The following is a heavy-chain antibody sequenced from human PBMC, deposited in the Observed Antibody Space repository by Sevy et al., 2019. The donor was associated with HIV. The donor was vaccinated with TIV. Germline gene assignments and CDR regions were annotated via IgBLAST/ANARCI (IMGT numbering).Heavy chain of an antibody. CDR1: GFTFSIYA. Sequence: GGSLRLSCAASGFTFSIYAMTWVRRAPGKGLEWVSTSSVSGDSTDYADSVKGRFTISRDNSKNTLYLQMNTLRAEDTALYYCAKDHDNNWFDPWGQGTLVTVSS. CDR2: SSVSGDST. V-gene: IGHV3-23*01. D-gene: IGHD3-9*01. J-gene: IGHJ5*02. CDR3: AKDHDNNWFDP.